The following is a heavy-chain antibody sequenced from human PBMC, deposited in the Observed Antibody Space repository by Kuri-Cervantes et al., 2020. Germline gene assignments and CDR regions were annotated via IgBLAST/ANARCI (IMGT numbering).Heavy chain of an antibody. CDR3: ARVAFTFGGVIAIYDAFDI. Sequence: SVKVSCKASGYTFTSYGISWVRQAPGQGLEWMGGIIPIFGTANYAQKFQGRVTITADESTSTAYMELSSLRSEDTAVYYCARVAFTFGGVIAIYDAFDIWGQGTMVTVSS. CDR1: GYTFTSYG. V-gene: IGHV1-69*13. CDR2: IIPIFGTA. J-gene: IGHJ3*02. D-gene: IGHD3-16*02.